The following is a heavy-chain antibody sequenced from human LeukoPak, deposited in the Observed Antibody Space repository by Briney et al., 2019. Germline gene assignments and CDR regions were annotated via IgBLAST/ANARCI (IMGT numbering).Heavy chain of an antibody. J-gene: IGHJ3*02. CDR2: ISYDGSNK. CDR3: AKEIYYDSSGYWLDAFDI. CDR1: GFTFSSYG. V-gene: IGHV3-30*18. D-gene: IGHD3-22*01. Sequence: PGRSLRLSCAASGFTFSSYGMHWVRQAPGKGLEWVAVISYDGSNKYYADSVKGRFTISRDNSKNTLYLQMNSLRAEDTAVYYCAKEIYYDSSGYWLDAFDIWGQGTMVTVSS.